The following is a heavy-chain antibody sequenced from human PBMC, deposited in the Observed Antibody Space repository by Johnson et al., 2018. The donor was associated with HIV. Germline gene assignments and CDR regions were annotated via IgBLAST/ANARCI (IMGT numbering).Heavy chain of an antibody. CDR1: GFTFSSYA. V-gene: IGHV3-23*04. Sequence: VQLVESGGGLVQPGGSLRLSCAASGFTFSSYAMSWDRQAPGKGLEWVSAISGSGGSTYYADSVTGRFTISRDNSKNTLYLQMNSLRAEDTAVYYCARDLRGANWHDVFDIWGQGTMVTVSS. CDR3: ARDLRGANWHDVFDI. J-gene: IGHJ3*02. D-gene: IGHD1-26*01. CDR2: ISGSGGST.